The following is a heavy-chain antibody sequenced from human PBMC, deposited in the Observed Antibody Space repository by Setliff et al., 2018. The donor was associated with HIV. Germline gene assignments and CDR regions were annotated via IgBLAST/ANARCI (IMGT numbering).Heavy chain of an antibody. D-gene: IGHD6-19*01. Sequence: PGGSLRLSCTASGFIFSSDNMNWIRQGPGRAPEWIAYSSSSGRSTYYGDSVKGQFTISRDNVKDLLFLEMKSLRGDDTGIYFCARDLPVAGTSDNWGQGTLVTVSS. J-gene: IGHJ4*02. CDR3: ARDLPVAGTSDN. CDR1: GFIFSSDN. V-gene: IGHV3-48*01. CDR2: SSSSGRST.